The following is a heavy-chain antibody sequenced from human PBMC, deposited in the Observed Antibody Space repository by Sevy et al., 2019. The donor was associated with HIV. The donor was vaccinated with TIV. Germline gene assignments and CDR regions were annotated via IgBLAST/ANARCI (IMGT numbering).Heavy chain of an antibody. J-gene: IGHJ4*02. CDR3: ATLGGSSSWYGDTYYFDY. Sequence: GESLKISCAASGFTFSSYSMNWVRQAPGKGLEWVSSISSSSSYIYYADSVKGRFTISRDNAKNSLYLQMNSLRAEDMAVYYCATLGGSSSWYGDTYYFDYWGQGTLVTVSS. V-gene: IGHV3-21*01. CDR1: GFTFSSYS. D-gene: IGHD6-13*01. CDR2: ISSSSSYI.